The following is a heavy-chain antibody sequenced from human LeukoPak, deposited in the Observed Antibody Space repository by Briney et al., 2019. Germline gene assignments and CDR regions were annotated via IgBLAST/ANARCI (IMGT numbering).Heavy chain of an antibody. CDR2: INHDGSST. Sequence: GGSLRLSCAASGFTFSTFWMHWVRQAPGKGLVWVSRINHDGSSTNYADSVKGRFTISRDNAKNTLHLQMNSLRAEDTAVYYCVRDWGYDSSGYWQKYFDSWGQGTLVTVSS. D-gene: IGHD3-22*01. V-gene: IGHV3-74*01. J-gene: IGHJ4*02. CDR1: GFTFSTFW. CDR3: VRDWGYDSSGYWQKYFDS.